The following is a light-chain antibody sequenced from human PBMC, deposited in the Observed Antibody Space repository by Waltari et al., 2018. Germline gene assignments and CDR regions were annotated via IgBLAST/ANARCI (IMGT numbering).Light chain of an antibody. CDR3: LLYYGGAQLV. J-gene: IGLJ2*01. V-gene: IGLV7-43*01. CDR1: TGAVTSGYY. Sequence: QTVVTQEPSLTVSPGGTVTLTCASSTGAVTSGYYPTWFQQKPGQAPRELIYSTSNKTSWTPARFSGSLLGGKAALTLSGVQPEDEAEYYCLLYYGGAQLVFGGGTKLTVL. CDR2: STS.